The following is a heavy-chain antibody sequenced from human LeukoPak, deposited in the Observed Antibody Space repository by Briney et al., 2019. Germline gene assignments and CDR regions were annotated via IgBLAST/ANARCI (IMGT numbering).Heavy chain of an antibody. J-gene: IGHJ4*02. CDR1: GYTFTSYA. V-gene: IGHV1-3*01. D-gene: IGHD3-10*01. CDR2: INAGNGNT. CDR3: ARENLATSGKDY. Sequence: ASVKVSCKASGYTFTSYAMHWVRQAPGQRHEWMGWINAGNGNTKYSQKFQGRVTITRDTSASTAYMELSSLRSEDTAVYYCARENLATSGKDYWGQGTLVTVSS.